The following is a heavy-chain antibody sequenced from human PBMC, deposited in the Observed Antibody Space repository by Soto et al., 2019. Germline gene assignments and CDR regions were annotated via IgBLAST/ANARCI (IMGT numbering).Heavy chain of an antibody. CDR3: ARDYRSYYDFWSGYYTEYYYYYYGMDV. V-gene: IGHV3-20*04. D-gene: IGHD3-3*01. Sequence: GSLRLSCAASGFTFDDYGMSWVRQAPGKGLEWVSGINWNGGSTGYADSVKGRFTISRDNAKNSLYLQMNSLRAEDTALYYCARDYRSYYDFWSGYYTEYYYYYYGMDVWGQGTTVTVSS. CDR2: INWNGGST. J-gene: IGHJ6*02. CDR1: GFTFDDYG.